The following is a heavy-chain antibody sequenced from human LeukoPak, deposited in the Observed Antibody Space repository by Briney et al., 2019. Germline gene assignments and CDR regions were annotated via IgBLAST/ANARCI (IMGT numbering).Heavy chain of an antibody. CDR3: ARGHLPSANSDILWFGEFRLRLSDV. V-gene: IGHV1-46*01. D-gene: IGHD3-10*01. J-gene: IGHJ6*02. Sequence: GASVKVSCKASGYTFTTYYIHWVRQAPGQGLEWMGIINPSGGSTNYAQKFQGRVTITTDESTSTAYMELSSLRSGDTAVYYCARGHLPSANSDILWFGEFRLRLSDVWGQGTTVTVSS. CDR1: GYTFTTYY. CDR2: INPSGGST.